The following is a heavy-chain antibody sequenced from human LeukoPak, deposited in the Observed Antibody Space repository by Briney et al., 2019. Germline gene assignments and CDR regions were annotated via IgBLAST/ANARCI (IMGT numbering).Heavy chain of an antibody. Sequence: SETLSLTCTVSRGSISNYYWSWIRQPPGKGLEWIGYIYNSGSTNYNPSLKSRVTISVDTSKNQFSLKLSSVTAADMAVYYCARMTPGDYFQYWGQGTLVTVSS. CDR3: ARMTPGDYFQY. V-gene: IGHV4-59*01. J-gene: IGHJ4*02. CDR2: IYNSGST. CDR1: RGSISNYY.